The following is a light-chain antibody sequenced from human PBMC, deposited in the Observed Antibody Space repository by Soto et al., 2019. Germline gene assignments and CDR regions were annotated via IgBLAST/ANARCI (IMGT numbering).Light chain of an antibody. CDR3: SSYTDDFRRV. V-gene: IGLV1-44*01. CDR1: SCNIESNT. J-gene: IGLJ1*01. CDR2: SNN. Sequence: QSVLTQPPSASGTPGQRVTISCSGSSCNIESNTVNWYQQLPGTAPKVLIYSNNQRPSGVPDRFSGSKSGTSASLAISGLQSEDEADYYCSSYTDDFRRVFGTGTKVTVL.